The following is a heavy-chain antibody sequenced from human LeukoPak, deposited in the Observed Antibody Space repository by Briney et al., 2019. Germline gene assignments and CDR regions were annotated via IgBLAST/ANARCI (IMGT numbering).Heavy chain of an antibody. CDR2: INHSGST. V-gene: IGHV4-34*01. J-gene: IGHJ2*01. CDR1: GGSFSGYY. CDR3: ARVTKSLGLRLRPAHFDL. D-gene: IGHD3-3*01. Sequence: PSETLSLTCAVYGGSFSGYYWSWIRQPPGKGLEWIGEINHSGSTNYNPSLKSRVTISVDTSKNQFSLKLSSVTAADTAVYYCARVTKSLGLRLRPAHFDLWGRGTLVTVSS.